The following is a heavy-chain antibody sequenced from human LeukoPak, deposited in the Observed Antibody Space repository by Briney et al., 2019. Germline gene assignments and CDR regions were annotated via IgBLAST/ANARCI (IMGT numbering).Heavy chain of an antibody. V-gene: IGHV1-2*02. J-gene: IGHJ6*03. CDR3: ARGAPSRADDYYMDV. CDR1: GYTFTGHY. CDR2: INPNSGGT. Sequence: ASVKVSCKASGYTFTGHYMHWVRQAPGQGLEWMGWINPNSGGTNYAQKFQGRVTMTRDTSISTAYMELSRLRSDDTAVYYCARGAPSRADDYYMDVWGKGATVTISS.